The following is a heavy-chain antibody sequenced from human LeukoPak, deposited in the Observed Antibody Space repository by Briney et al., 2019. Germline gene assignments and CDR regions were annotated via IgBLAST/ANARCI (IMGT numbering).Heavy chain of an antibody. V-gene: IGHV1-69*06. J-gene: IGHJ5*02. CDR1: GGTFSSYA. CDR3: ARKDRYCSGGSCYSWWFDP. CDR2: VIPIFGTA. D-gene: IGHD2-15*01. Sequence: ASVKVSCKASGGTFSSYAISWVRQAPGQGLEWMGGVIPIFGTANYAQKFQGRVTITADKSTSTAYMELSSLRSEDTAVYYCARKDRYCSGGSCYSWWFDPWGQGTLVTVSS.